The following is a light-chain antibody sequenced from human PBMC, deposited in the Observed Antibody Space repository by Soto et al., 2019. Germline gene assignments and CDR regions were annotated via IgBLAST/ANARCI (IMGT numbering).Light chain of an antibody. J-gene: IGKJ1*01. V-gene: IGKV1-5*01. Sequence: DLEMNQSSNTLSASVGDRVTMTFRASQSISRWLAWYQQKPGKAPKLLIYDASNLQGGVPSRFSGSGSGTEFTLTIRSLQPDDFATYYCQQYNTYCTFGHRTKVDIK. CDR3: QQYNTYCT. CDR2: DAS. CDR1: QSISRW.